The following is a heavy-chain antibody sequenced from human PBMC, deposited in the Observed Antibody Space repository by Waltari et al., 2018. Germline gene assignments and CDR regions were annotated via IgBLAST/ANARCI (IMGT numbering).Heavy chain of an antibody. V-gene: IGHV4-39*01. CDR3: GRIAFGDEGGYFQY. CDR1: GGSISTNYN. J-gene: IGHJ1*01. D-gene: IGHD4-17*01. CDR2: MQYRGST. Sequence: QLQLQESGPGLVKPSENLSLTCTVPGGSISTNYNWGWIRQPPGKGLEWMGNMQYRGSTFYNPSLESRVTISLDTWKNQFSLRLSSVGAADTAVYFCGRIAFGDEGGYFQYWGQGTLVTVSS.